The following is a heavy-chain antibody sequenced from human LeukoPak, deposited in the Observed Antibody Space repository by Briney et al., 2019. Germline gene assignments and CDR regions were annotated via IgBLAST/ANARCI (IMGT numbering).Heavy chain of an antibody. CDR1: GFTFNAYA. V-gene: IGHV3-30*02. CDR2: IRKDGNDE. J-gene: IGHJ4*02. CDR3: AKDRGDYPPYFDH. D-gene: IGHD2-21*02. Sequence: PGGSLRLSFAASGFTFNAYAIHWVRQAPGKGLEWVAFIRKDGNDEKYADSVKGRFTISRDNSKNMVYLQMNNLQTEDTSIYYCAKDRGDYPPYFDHWGQGTLVTVSS.